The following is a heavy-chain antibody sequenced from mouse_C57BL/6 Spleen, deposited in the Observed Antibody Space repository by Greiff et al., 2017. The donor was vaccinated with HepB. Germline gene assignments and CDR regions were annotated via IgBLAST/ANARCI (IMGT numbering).Heavy chain of an antibody. V-gene: IGHV1-80*01. Sequence: QVQLKESGAELVKPGASVKISCKASGYAFSSYWMNWVKQRPGKGLEWIGQIYPGDGDTNYNGKFKGKATLTADKSSSTAYMQLSSLTSEDSAVYFCARNPYYYGSSPYAIDYWGQGTSVTVSS. D-gene: IGHD1-1*01. CDR1: GYAFSSYW. J-gene: IGHJ4*01. CDR3: ARNPYYYGSSPYAIDY. CDR2: IYPGDGDT.